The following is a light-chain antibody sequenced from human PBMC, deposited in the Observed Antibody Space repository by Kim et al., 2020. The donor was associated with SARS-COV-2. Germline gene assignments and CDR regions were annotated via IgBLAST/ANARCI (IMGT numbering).Light chain of an antibody. CDR1: ALTKEY. V-gene: IGLV3-10*01. J-gene: IGLJ3*02. Sequence: PGRTARSTCSGDALTKEYAYWYPQKSGQAPVLVIYEDSKRPSGIPERFSGSSSGTMATLTISGAQVEDEADYYCYSTDSSGNHWVFGGGTQLTVL. CDR2: EDS. CDR3: YSTDSSGNHWV.